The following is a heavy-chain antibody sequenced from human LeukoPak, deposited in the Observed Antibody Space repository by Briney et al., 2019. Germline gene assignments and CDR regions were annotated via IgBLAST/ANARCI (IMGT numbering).Heavy chain of an antibody. CDR1: GCTLTELS. CDR2: FDPEDGET. Sequence: ASVKVSCKVSGCTLTELSMHWVRQAPGKGLEWMGGFDPEDGETIYAQKFQGRVTMTEDTSTDTAYMELSSLRSEDTAVYYCATVDSYDSSGSIQPNNWFDPWGQGTLVTVSS. J-gene: IGHJ5*02. CDR3: ATVDSYDSSGSIQPNNWFDP. V-gene: IGHV1-24*01. D-gene: IGHD3-22*01.